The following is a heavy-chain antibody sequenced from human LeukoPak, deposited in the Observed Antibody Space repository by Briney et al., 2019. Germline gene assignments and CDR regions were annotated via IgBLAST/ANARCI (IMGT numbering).Heavy chain of an antibody. CDR1: GYTFTSYD. D-gene: IGHD3-22*01. CDR2: MNPNSGNT. CDR3: ARGPVVLAYYYDSSGYYHDY. Sequence: ASVKVSCKASGYTFTSYDINWVRQATGQGLEWMGWMNPNSGNTGYAQKFQGRVTMTRNTSISTAYMELSSLRSEDTAVYYCARGPVVLAYYYDSSGYYHDYWGQGTLVTVSS. V-gene: IGHV1-8*01. J-gene: IGHJ4*02.